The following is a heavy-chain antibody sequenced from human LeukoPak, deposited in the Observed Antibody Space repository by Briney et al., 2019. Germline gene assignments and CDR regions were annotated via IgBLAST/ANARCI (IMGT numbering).Heavy chain of an antibody. Sequence: SVKVSCKASGGTFSSYAISWVRQAPGQGLEWMGGIIPIFGTANYAQKFQGRATITADESTSTAYMELSSLRSEDTAVYYCARDLELRSWDYYYMDVWGKGTTVSVSS. CDR1: GGTFSSYA. CDR2: IIPIFGTA. D-gene: IGHD1-7*01. V-gene: IGHV1-69*13. J-gene: IGHJ6*03. CDR3: ARDLELRSWDYYYMDV.